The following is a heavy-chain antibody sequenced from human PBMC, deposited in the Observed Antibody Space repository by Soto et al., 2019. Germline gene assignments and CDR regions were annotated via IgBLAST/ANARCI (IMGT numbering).Heavy chain of an antibody. Sequence: PSETLSLTCTVSGGSISSSDYYWGWIRQPPGKGLEWIGNIYYSGSASYNPSLKSRVTISVDTSKNQVSLKLSSVTAADTAVYYCARLRPSGWGGPSPPVVDYWGQGTLVTVSS. V-gene: IGHV4-39*01. J-gene: IGHJ4*02. CDR2: IYYSGSA. D-gene: IGHD6-19*01. CDR1: GGSISSSDYY. CDR3: ARLRPSGWGGPSPPVVDY.